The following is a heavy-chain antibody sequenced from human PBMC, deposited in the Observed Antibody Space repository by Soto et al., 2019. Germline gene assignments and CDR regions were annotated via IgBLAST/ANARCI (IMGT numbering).Heavy chain of an antibody. Sequence: GGSLRLSCAASGFTFSSYAMSWVRQAPGKGLEWVSAISGSGGSTYYADSVKGRFTISRDNSKNTLYLQMNSLRAEDTAVYYSATDTGILRSSSGSNWGQGTLVTVSS. D-gene: IGHD6-19*01. V-gene: IGHV3-23*01. CDR2: ISGSGGST. CDR1: GFTFSSYA. J-gene: IGHJ4*02. CDR3: ATDTGILRSSSGSN.